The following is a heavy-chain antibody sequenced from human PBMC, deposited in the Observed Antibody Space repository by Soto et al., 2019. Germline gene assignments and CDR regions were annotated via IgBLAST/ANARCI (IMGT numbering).Heavy chain of an antibody. CDR2: ISYEGTNK. D-gene: IGHD3-3*01. V-gene: IGHV3-30-3*01. J-gene: IGHJ4*02. CDR3: ARDPGFLEWLPIADFDF. CDR1: GFTFSSHG. Sequence: QVQLVEFGGGVVQPGESLRLSCAASGFTFSSHGIHWVRQAPGKGLEWVAEISYEGTNKYYAESVKGRFTISRDNSKNTLFLEMNNLRPEDTAIYYCARDPGFLEWLPIADFDFWGQGTLVTVSS.